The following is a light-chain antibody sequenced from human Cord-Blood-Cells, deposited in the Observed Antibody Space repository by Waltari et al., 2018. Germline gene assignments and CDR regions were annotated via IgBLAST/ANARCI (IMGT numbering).Light chain of an antibody. J-gene: IGKJ4*01. CDR1: QSVCSSY. CDR3: QQYGSSPLT. V-gene: IGKV3-20*01. CDR2: GAS. Sequence: EIVLTQSPGTLSLSPGERATLPCRASQSVCSSYLAWYHQKPGQAPRLLIYGASSRATGIPDRFSGSGSGTDFTLTISRLEPEDFAVYYCQQYGSSPLTFGGGTKVEIK.